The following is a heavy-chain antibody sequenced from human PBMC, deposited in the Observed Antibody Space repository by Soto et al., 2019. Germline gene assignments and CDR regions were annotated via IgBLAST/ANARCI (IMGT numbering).Heavy chain of an antibody. J-gene: IGHJ4*02. CDR2: IWYDGSKK. CDR3: ARDPYGYYDSSGYPALHFGY. D-gene: IGHD3-22*01. V-gene: IGHV3-33*01. CDR1: GFTFSSYG. Sequence: GGSLRLSCAASGFTFSSYGMHWVRQAPGKGLEWVAVIWYDGSKKYYADSVKGRFTISRDNSKNALYLQMNSLRAEDTAVYYCARDPYGYYDSSGYPALHFGYWGQGTLVSLSS.